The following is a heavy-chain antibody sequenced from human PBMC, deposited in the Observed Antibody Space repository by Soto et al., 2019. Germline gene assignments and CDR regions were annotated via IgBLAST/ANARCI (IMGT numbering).Heavy chain of an antibody. V-gene: IGHV4-31*03. CDR1: GGSISSGGYY. CDR3: ARWKTPPYSSLDY. CDR2: IYYSGST. J-gene: IGHJ4*02. Sequence: PSSTLSLTSTVSGGSISSGGYYCSWILQHPGKGLERIGYIYYSGSTYYNPSLKSRVTISVDTSKNQFSLKLSSVTAADTAVYYCARWKTPPYSSLDYWGQGTLVTVSS. D-gene: IGHD6-19*01.